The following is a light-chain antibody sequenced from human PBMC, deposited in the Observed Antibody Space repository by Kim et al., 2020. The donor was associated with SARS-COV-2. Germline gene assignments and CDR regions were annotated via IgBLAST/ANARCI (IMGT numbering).Light chain of an antibody. J-gene: IGKJ1*01. CDR1: QSISTW. V-gene: IGKV1-5*03. CDR3: QQYNTYPWT. CDR2: KAS. Sequence: DIQMTQSPSTLSASVGDRVTITCRASQSISTWLAWYQQKPGKAPKLLIYKASSLESGVPSRFGGSGSGTEFTLTISSLQPDDFATYYCQQYNTYPWTFGQGTKVDIK.